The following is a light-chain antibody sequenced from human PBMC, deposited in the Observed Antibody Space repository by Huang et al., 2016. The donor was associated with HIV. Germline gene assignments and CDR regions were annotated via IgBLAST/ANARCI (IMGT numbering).Light chain of an antibody. CDR1: QSVRNS. Sequence: EIVLTQSPATLSLSPGERATLSCRASQSVRNSLAWYQQKPGKAPRLLIYDTSIRATGIQGRISGSGSGTDFTLTISSLEPEDFAVYYCQQRSNWPLTFGGGTKVEIK. CDR3: QQRSNWPLT. CDR2: DTS. V-gene: IGKV3-11*01. J-gene: IGKJ4*01.